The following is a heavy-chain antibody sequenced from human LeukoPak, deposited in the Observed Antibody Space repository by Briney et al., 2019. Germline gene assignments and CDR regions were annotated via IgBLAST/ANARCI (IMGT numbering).Heavy chain of an antibody. CDR1: GFTFSSYA. CDR3: AKVYDFWSGYYSAFDY. V-gene: IGHV3-23*01. Sequence: GGSLRLSCAASGFTFSSYAMGWVRQAPGKGLEWVSAISGSGGSTYYADSVKGRFTISRDNSKNTLYLQMNSLRAEDTAVYYCAKVYDFWSGYYSAFDYWGQGTLVTVSS. CDR2: ISGSGGST. D-gene: IGHD3-3*01. J-gene: IGHJ4*02.